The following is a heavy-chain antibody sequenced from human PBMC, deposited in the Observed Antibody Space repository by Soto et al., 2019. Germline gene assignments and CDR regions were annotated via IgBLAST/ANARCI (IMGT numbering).Heavy chain of an antibody. CDR3: ARVVKWLEEYYPYMDV. Sequence: QAQLVQSGAEVKKPGASVKVSCKASGYTFKSFGITWVRQARGQRLEWMGWISVYTGNIDYAQKFQGRVTMTTDTSTSTAYMELTSLRSDDTAVYFCARVVKWLEEYYPYMDVWGKGTTVTVSS. J-gene: IGHJ6*03. D-gene: IGHD6-19*01. CDR2: ISVYTGNI. CDR1: GYTFKSFG. V-gene: IGHV1-18*01.